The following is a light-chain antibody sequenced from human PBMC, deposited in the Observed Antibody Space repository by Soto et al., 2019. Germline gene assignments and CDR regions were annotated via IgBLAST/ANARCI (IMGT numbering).Light chain of an antibody. Sequence: EIVMTQSPATLSVSPGERATLSCRASQSVSGHLAWYQQKPGQAPRLLIYGASTRATDIPVRFSGSGSGTEFTLTVSSLQSEDFAVYYYQHYDNWLHTFGHGTNLDIK. CDR1: QSVSGH. V-gene: IGKV3-15*01. CDR2: GAS. CDR3: QHYDNWLHT. J-gene: IGKJ2*01.